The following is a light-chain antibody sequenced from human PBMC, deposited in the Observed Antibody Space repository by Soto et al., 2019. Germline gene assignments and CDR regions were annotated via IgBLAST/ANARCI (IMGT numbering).Light chain of an antibody. V-gene: IGKV1-5*01. J-gene: IGKJ1*01. Sequence: LAWHQQKPGKAPEVLIYDASNLNSGVPSRFSGSETGREFTLPISSLQPHDVQTDYCPQYYTYPWTFGQGTKVDIK. CDR2: DAS. CDR3: PQYYTYPWT.